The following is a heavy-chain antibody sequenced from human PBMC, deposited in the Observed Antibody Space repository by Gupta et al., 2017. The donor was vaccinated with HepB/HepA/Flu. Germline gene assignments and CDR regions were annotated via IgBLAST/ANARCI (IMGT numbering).Heavy chain of an antibody. CDR1: GFTFSSYS. D-gene: IGHD2-15*01. CDR2: ISSSSSYI. V-gene: IGHV3-21*01. J-gene: IGHJ6*04. Sequence: EVQLVESGGGLVKPGGSLRLSCAASGFTFSSYSMNWVRQAPGKGLEWVSSISSSSSYIYYADSVKGRFTISRDNAKNSLYLQMNSLRAEDTAVYYCARDADIVVVVADPGLDVWGKGTTVTVSS. CDR3: ARDADIVVVVADPGLDV.